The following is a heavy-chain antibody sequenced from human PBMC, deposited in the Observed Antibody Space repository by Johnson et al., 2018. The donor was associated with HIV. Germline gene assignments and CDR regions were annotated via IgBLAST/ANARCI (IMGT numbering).Heavy chain of an antibody. D-gene: IGHD2-21*01. CDR1: GFTFSSYA. J-gene: IGHJ3*02. V-gene: IGHV3-30-3*01. CDR3: AILGWGAFDI. Sequence: QMQLVESGGGVVQPGRSLRLSCPASGFTFSSYAMHWVRQAPGKGLEWVAVISYDGSNKYYADSVKGRFTISRDSSKNTLYLQMNSLRAEDTAVYYCAILGWGAFDIWGQGTMVTVSS. CDR2: ISYDGSNK.